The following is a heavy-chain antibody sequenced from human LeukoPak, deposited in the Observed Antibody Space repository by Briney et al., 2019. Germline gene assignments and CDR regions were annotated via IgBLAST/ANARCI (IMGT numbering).Heavy chain of an antibody. CDR2: ISSSGSTI. CDR1: GFTFSDYY. J-gene: IGHJ4*02. V-gene: IGHV3-11*04. D-gene: IGHD3-3*01. CDR3: AREGITIFGVVIIRDFDY. Sequence: GGSRRLSCAASGFTFSDYYMSWIRQAPGKGLEWVSYISSSGSTIYYADSVKGRFTISRDNAKNSLYLQMNSLRAEDTAVYYCAREGITIFGVVIIRDFDYWGQGTLVTVSS.